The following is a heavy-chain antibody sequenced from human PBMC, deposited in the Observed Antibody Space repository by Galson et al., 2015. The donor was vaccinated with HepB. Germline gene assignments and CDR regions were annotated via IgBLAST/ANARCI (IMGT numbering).Heavy chain of an antibody. J-gene: IGHJ4*02. CDR1: GYTFTSHG. CDR3: ARDADCTNGVCYTGSIDY. V-gene: IGHV1-18*04. CDR2: ISAYNGNT. Sequence: SVKVSCKASGYTFTSHGISWVRQAPGQGLEWMGWISAYNGNTNYAQKLQGRVTMTTDTSTSTAYMELRSLRSDDTAVYYCARDADCTNGVCYTGSIDYWGQGTLVTVSS. D-gene: IGHD2-8*01.